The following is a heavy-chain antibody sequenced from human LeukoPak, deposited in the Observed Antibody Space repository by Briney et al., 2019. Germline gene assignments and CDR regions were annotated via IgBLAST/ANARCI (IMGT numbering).Heavy chain of an antibody. J-gene: IGHJ4*02. CDR2: IYYSGST. Sequence: SETLSLTCTVSGGSISSGTYYWGWIRQPPGKGLEWIGSIYYSGSTYYNPSLKSRVTISVDTSKNQFSLKLSSVTAADTAVYYRARGWELRGGFDHWGQGTLVTVSS. D-gene: IGHD1-26*01. CDR1: GGSISSGTYY. CDR3: ARGWELRGGFDH. V-gene: IGHV4-39*01.